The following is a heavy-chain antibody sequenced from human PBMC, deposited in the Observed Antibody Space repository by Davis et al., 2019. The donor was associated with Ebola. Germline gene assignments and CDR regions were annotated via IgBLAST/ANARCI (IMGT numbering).Heavy chain of an antibody. CDR1: GFSLSTRGVG. D-gene: IGHD3-16*02. Sequence: SGPTLVKPAQTLTLTCTFSGFSLSTRGVGVGWIRQPPGKALEWLALIYWNDDKRYSPSLKSRLTVTKDTSKNQVVLTMTNMDPVDTATYYCAHSTGPTTHYDYVWGSYRYDYWYFDLWGRGTLVTVSS. CDR2: IYWNDDK. J-gene: IGHJ2*01. V-gene: IGHV2-5*01. CDR3: AHSTGPTTHYDYVWGSYRYDYWYFDL.